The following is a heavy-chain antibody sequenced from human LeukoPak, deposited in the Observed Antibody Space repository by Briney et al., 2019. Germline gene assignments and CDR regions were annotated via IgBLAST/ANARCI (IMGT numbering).Heavy chain of an antibody. V-gene: IGHV1-69*04. CDR1: GGTFSTSA. D-gene: IGHD5-18*01. J-gene: IGHJ6*02. Sequence: SVQVSCKTSGGTFSTSAITWVRQAPGQGLEWMGRIIPVLTITTYAQRFQGRVTITADTSTSTVYTELSSLRSEETAVYYCARDQGRTAPPPYGLDVWGQGATVIVSS. CDR3: ARDQGRTAPPPYGLDV. CDR2: IIPVLTIT.